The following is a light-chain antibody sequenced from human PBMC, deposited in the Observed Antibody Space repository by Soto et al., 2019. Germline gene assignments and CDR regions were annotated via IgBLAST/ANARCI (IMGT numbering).Light chain of an antibody. CDR2: DVN. CDR1: SSDIGGYDY. J-gene: IGLJ2*01. V-gene: IGLV2-14*01. CDR3: TSYASGSCHVV. Sequence: QSALTQPASVSGSPGQSITLSCTGTSSDIGGYDYVSWYQRHPGKAPKLIIYDVNNRPSGVPNRFSGSKSGNTASLTISGLQAEDEADYYCTSYASGSCHVVFGGGTKLTVL.